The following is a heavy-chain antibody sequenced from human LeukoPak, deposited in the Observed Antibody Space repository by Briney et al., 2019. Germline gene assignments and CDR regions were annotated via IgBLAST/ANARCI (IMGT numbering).Heavy chain of an antibody. D-gene: IGHD6-19*01. Sequence: GGSLRLSCAASGFSFSSDDMYWVPQAPGRGGGWVACICYDGNNKYYADSVKGRFTISRDNYESTLYLQLNSLRAEDTAVYYCTTITVASHFDYWGPGTLVTVSS. V-gene: IGHV3-30*02. J-gene: IGHJ4*02. CDR1: GFSFSSDD. CDR2: ICYDGNNK. CDR3: TTITVASHFDY.